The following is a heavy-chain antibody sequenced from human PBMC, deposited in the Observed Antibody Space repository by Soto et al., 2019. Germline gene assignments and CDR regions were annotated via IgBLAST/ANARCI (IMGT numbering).Heavy chain of an antibody. D-gene: IGHD3-10*01. V-gene: IGHV4-30-2*01. CDR2: IYHSGST. CDR3: ARRRGGITMVRGVGPWFDP. Sequence: QLQLQESGSGLVKPSQTLSLTCAVSGGSISSGGYSWSWIRQPPGKGLEWIGYIYHSGSTYYNPSLKSRVTISVDRSQNQFSLKLSSVTAADTAVYYCARRRGGITMVRGVGPWFDPWGQGTLVTVSS. J-gene: IGHJ5*02. CDR1: GGSISSGGYS.